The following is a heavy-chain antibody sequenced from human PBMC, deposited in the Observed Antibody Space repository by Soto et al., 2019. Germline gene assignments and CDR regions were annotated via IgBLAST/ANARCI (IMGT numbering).Heavy chain of an antibody. V-gene: IGHV3-33*01. CDR2: IWYDGSNK. CDR1: GFTFSSYG. J-gene: IGHJ4*02. Sequence: GGSLRLSCAASGFTFSSYGMHWVRQAPGKGLEWVAVIWYDGSNKYYADSVKGRFTISRDNSKNTLYLQMNSLRAEDTAVYYCARAGLNYYDSSGYYHKGYYFDYWGQGTLVTVSS. D-gene: IGHD3-22*01. CDR3: ARAGLNYYDSSGYYHKGYYFDY.